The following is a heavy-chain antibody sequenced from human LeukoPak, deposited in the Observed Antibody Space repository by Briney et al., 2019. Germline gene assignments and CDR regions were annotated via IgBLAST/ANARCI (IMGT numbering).Heavy chain of an antibody. V-gene: IGHV3-21*01. CDR2: ISGSSSYI. CDR3: GFIHELLYGDDY. D-gene: IGHD1-7*01. CDR1: GFTFNSYS. J-gene: IGHJ4*02. Sequence: GGSLRLSCAASGFTFNSYSMNWVRQAPGKGLEWVSSISGSSSYISYADSVKGRFTIFRDNAKNSLYLQMNSLRAEDTAVYYCGFIHELLYGDDYWGQGTPVTVSS.